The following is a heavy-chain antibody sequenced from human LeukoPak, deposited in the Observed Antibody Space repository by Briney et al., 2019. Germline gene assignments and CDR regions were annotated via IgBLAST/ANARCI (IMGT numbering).Heavy chain of an antibody. V-gene: IGHV1-2*02. CDR2: INLSTGDT. CDR1: GYIFIGYY. J-gene: IGHJ4*02. CDR3: AIWAGGNAPVASFDY. Sequence: ASVKVSCKPSGYIFIGYYMHWMRQAPGQGLEWMGWINLSTGDTNYAQKFQGRVTMTRDTSTRTAYMEMSRLRYDDTALYYCAIWAGGNAPVASFDYWGQGTLVTVSS. D-gene: IGHD3-16*01.